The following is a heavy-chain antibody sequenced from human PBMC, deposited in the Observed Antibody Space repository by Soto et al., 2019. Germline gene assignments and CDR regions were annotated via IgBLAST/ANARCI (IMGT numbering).Heavy chain of an antibody. D-gene: IGHD2-21*02. CDR3: ARDLAYCGGDCHLFDY. CDR1: GGSISSGGYY. CDR2: IYYSVST. Sequence: PSETLSLTCTVSGGSISSGGYYWSWIRQHPGKGLEWIGYIYYSVSTYYNPSLKSRVTISVDTSKNQLSLKLSSVTAADTAVYYCARDLAYCGGDCHLFDYWGQGTLVTVSS. V-gene: IGHV4-31*03. J-gene: IGHJ4*02.